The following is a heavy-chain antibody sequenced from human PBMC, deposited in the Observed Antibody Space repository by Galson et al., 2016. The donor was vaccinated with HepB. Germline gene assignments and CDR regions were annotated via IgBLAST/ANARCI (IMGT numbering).Heavy chain of an antibody. J-gene: IGHJ4*02. D-gene: IGHD2-15*01. CDR3: ARLSRGFCSGGTCFSGDHFDS. Sequence: SVKVSCKASGVTFRSHAISWVRQAPGQGLEWMGGITPIFGTVNYAQRFQGRVTITAYESTTTAYMEVTSLTSEDTAVYYCARLSRGFCSGGTCFSGDHFDSWGQGTLVTVSS. CDR1: GVTFRSHA. V-gene: IGHV1-69*13. CDR2: ITPIFGTV.